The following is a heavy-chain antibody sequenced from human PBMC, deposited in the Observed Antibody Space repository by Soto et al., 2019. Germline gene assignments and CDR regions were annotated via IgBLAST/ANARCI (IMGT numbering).Heavy chain of an antibody. J-gene: IGHJ6*02. CDR2: ISYDGSNK. CDR1: GFTFSSYG. CDR3: AEVSVSDGMDV. V-gene: IGHV3-30*18. Sequence: QVQLVESGGGVVQPGRSLRLSCAASGFTFSSYGMHWVRQAPGKGLEWVAVISYDGSNKYYADSVKGRFTISRDHSKNTLYLQMNSLRAEDTAVYYCAEVSVSDGMDVWGQGTTVTVSS.